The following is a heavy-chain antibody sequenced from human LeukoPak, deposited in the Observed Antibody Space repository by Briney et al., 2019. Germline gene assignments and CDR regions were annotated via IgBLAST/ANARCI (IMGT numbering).Heavy chain of an antibody. CDR3: ARVSRASKAFDI. CDR1: GYTFTGYY. Sequence: GSAKVSCKASGYTFTGYYMHWVRQAPGQGLEWMGWIKPNSGGTNYAQTFQGRVTMTRDTSISPAYMELSRLRSDDTAVYYCARVSRASKAFDIWGQGTMVTVSS. CDR2: IKPNSGGT. J-gene: IGHJ3*02. V-gene: IGHV1-2*02. D-gene: IGHD2/OR15-2a*01.